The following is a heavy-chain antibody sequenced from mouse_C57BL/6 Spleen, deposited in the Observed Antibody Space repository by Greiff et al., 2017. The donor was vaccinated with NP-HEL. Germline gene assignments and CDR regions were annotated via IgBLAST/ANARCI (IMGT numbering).Heavy chain of an antibody. J-gene: IGHJ3*01. CDR2: IDPSDSYT. CDR1: GYTFTSYW. Sequence: VQLLQPGAELVKPGASVKLSCKASGYTFTSYWMQWVKQRPGQGLEWIGEIDPSDSYTNYNQKFKGKATLTVDTSSSTAYMQLSSLTSEDSAVYYCARRGLTPFAYWGQGTLVTVSA. CDR3: ARRGLTPFAY. V-gene: IGHV1-50*01. D-gene: IGHD1-3*01.